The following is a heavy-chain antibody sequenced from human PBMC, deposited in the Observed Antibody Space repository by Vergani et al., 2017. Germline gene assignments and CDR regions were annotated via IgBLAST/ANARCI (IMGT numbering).Heavy chain of an antibody. CDR2: IYYSGST. CDR1: GGSISSGGYY. Sequence: QVELQESGPGLVKPSQTLYLTCTVSGGSISSGGYYWSWIRQHPGKGLEWIGYIYYSGSTYYHPSLKSLVTISVDTSKNQFSLKLRPVTAADTSVYYCARATSMVLALGLKSAYYFDYWGQGTLVTVSS. D-gene: IGHD3-10*01. CDR3: ARATSMVLALGLKSAYYFDY. V-gene: IGHV4-31*01. J-gene: IGHJ4*02.